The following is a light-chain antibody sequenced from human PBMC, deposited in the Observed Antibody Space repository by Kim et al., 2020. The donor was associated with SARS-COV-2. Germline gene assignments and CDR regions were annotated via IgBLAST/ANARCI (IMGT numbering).Light chain of an antibody. CDR1: SGHSSYA. Sequence: LGASFKLTCTLSSGHSSYAIAWHQQQPEKGPRYLMKLNSDGSHSKGDGIPDRFSGSSSGAERYLTISSLQSEDEADYYCQTWGTVVFGGGTQLTVL. V-gene: IGLV4-69*01. J-gene: IGLJ2*01. CDR2: LNSDGSH. CDR3: QTWGTVV.